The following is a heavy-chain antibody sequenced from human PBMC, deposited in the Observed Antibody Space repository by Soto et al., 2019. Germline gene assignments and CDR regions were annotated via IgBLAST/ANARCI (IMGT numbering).Heavy chain of an antibody. CDR1: GFTFSSYA. D-gene: IGHD2-15*01. CDR2: ISGSGGST. V-gene: IGHV3-23*01. Sequence: GGSLRLSCAASGFTFSSYAMSWVRQAPGKGLEWVSAISGSGGSTYYADSVKGRFPISRDNSKNTRYLQMNSLRAEDTAVYYCANPPGRGSCYFGQGTLVTVSS. J-gene: IGHJ4*02. CDR3: ANPPGRGSCY.